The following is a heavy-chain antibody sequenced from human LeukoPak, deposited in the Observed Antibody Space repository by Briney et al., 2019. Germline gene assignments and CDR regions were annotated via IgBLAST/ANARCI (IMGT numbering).Heavy chain of an antibody. J-gene: IGHJ3*02. V-gene: IGHV4-39*07. Sequence: ASETLSLTCTVSGGSISSSSYYWGWIRQPPGKGLEWIGSIYYSGSTYYNPSLKSRVTISVDTSKNQFSLKLSSVTAADTAVYYCARVPNSSGWYGRAFPPRDAFDIWGQGTMVTVSS. D-gene: IGHD6-19*01. CDR1: GGSISSSSYY. CDR3: ARVPNSSGWYGRAFPPRDAFDI. CDR2: IYYSGST.